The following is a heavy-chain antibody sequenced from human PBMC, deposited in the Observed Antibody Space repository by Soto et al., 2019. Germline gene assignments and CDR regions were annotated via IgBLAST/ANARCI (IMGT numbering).Heavy chain of an antibody. CDR3: ARGHYYGSGSYYKRYWFDP. Sequence: QVQLQESGPGLVKPSQTLSLTCTVSGGSISSGGYYWRWIRQHPGKGLEWIGYIYYSGSTYYNPSRKSRVTISVDTSKNPFSLKLSSVTAADTAVHYCARGHYYGSGSYYKRYWFDPWGQGTLVTVSS. J-gene: IGHJ5*02. D-gene: IGHD3-10*01. CDR1: GGSISSGGYY. V-gene: IGHV4-31*03. CDR2: IYYSGST.